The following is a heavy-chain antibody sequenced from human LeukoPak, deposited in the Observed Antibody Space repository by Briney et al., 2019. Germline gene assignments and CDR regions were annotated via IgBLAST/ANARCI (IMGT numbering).Heavy chain of an antibody. J-gene: IGHJ6*03. CDR2: IYTSGST. V-gene: IGHV4-4*07. Sequence: PSETLSLTCTVSGGSISSYYWSWIRQPAGKGLEWIGRIYTSGSTNYNPSLKSRVTMSVDTSKNQFSLKLSSVTAADTAMYYCARGDIVVVPAAIRGDYYYYYMDVWGRGTTVTVSS. CDR3: ARGDIVVVPAAIRGDYYYYYMDV. CDR1: GGSISSYY. D-gene: IGHD2-2*02.